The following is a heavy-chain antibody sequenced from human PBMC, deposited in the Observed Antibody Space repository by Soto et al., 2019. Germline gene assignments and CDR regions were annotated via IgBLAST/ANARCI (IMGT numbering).Heavy chain of an antibody. CDR3: ARIAVLYYYYGMDV. D-gene: IGHD2-2*01. J-gene: IGHJ6*02. Sequence: ASVKVSCKASGYTFTSYAMHWVRQAPGQRLEWMGCINAGNGNTKYSQKFQGRVTITRDTSASTAYMELSSLRSEDTAVYYCARIAVLYYYYGMDVWGQGTTVTVSS. CDR1: GYTFTSYA. CDR2: INAGNGNT. V-gene: IGHV1-3*01.